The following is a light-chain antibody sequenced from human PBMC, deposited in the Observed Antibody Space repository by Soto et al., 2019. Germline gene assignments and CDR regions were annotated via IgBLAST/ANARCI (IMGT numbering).Light chain of an antibody. CDR3: SSYAGSNHVL. CDR2: EVS. J-gene: IGLJ2*01. Sequence: QSALTQPPSAAGSPGQSVTISCTGTSSDVGGYNYVSWYQQHPGKAPKLMIYEVSKRPSGVPDRFSGSKSGNTASLTVSGLQVEDEADYYCSSYAGSNHVLFGGGTKLTVL. V-gene: IGLV2-8*01. CDR1: SSDVGGYNY.